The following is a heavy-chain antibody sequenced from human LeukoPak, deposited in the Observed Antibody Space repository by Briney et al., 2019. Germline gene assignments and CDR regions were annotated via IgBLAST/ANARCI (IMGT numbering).Heavy chain of an antibody. J-gene: IGHJ4*02. CDR1: GGSISSYY. V-gene: IGHV4-59*01. D-gene: IGHD6-19*01. CDR2: IYYSGST. Sequence: SETLSLTCTVSGGSISSYYWSWIRQPPGKGLEWIGYIYYSGSTNYNPSLKSRVTISVDTSKNQFSLKLSSVTAADTAVYYCARALGWYGEVDYWGQGTMVTVSS. CDR3: ARALGWYGEVDY.